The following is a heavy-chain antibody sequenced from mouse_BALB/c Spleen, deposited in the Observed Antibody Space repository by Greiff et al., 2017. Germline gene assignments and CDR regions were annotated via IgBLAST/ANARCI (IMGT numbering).Heavy chain of an antibody. V-gene: IGHV5-9-3*01. CDR2: ISSGGSYT. J-gene: IGHJ2*01. D-gene: IGHD3-3*01. CDR1: GFTFSSYA. Sequence: EVMLVESGGGLVKPGGSLKLSCAASGFTFSSYAMSWVRQTPEKRLEWVATISSGGSYTYYPDSVKGRFTISRDNAKNTLYLQMSSLRSEDTAMYYCARHEGDGGYWGQGTTLTVSS. CDR3: ARHEGDGGY.